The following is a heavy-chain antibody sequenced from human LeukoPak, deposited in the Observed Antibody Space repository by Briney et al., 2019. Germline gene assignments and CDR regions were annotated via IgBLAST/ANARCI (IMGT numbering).Heavy chain of an antibody. CDR3: TKGLLS. V-gene: IGHV3-30-3*01. CDR2: ISYDGSKK. J-gene: IGHJ5*02. CDR1: GFTFSSYA. Sequence: GGSLRLSCAASGFTFSSYAMHWVRQAPGKGLQWVAFISYDGSKKHCADSVQGRCTISRDNSKNTLSLQLNSLRADDTAVFYCTKGLLSWGQGTLFTVAA.